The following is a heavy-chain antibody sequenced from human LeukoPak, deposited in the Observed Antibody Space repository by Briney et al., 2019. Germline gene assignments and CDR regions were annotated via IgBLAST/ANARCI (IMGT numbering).Heavy chain of an antibody. V-gene: IGHV3-23*01. CDR3: AKDGRSDLGDHHEYFDY. Sequence: PGGSLRLSCAASGFPFSSYAMSWVRQAPGKGLEWVSAVSYTGGMTYYADSVKGRFTISRDNSKNTLHLQMNGLRAEDTAVYYCAKDGRSDLGDHHEYFDYWGQGTLVTVSS. CDR2: VSYTGGMT. CDR1: GFPFSSYA. D-gene: IGHD4-17*01. J-gene: IGHJ4*02.